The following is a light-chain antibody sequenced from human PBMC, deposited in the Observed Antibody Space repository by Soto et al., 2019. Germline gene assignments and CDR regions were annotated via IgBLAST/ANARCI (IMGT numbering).Light chain of an antibody. J-gene: IGLJ2*01. CDR1: SSDVGSYNL. V-gene: IGLV2-23*01. CDR2: EAS. Sequence: QSVLTQPASVSGSPGQSITISCTGTSSDVGSYNLVSWYQQHPGKAPKLMIYEASKRPSGVSNRFSGSKSGNTASLTISGLQAEDEADYYCCSYAGSSTYVVFGGGTKVTVL. CDR3: CSYAGSSTYVV.